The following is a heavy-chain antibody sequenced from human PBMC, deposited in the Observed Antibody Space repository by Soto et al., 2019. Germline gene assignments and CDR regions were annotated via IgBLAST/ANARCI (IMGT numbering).Heavy chain of an antibody. CDR2: VYWDDDK. CDR3: AHKLDDANWFDP. Sequence: QIALKESGPALVKPTQNLPLTCTFSGFSLTTPTVGVGWIRQSPGKALEWLAFVYWDDDKRDSPSLKPRLTITRDSSEDRVVLTVADMDPADTRTYYGAHKLDDANWFDPWGLGTLFTISS. CDR1: GFSLTTPTVG. V-gene: IGHV2-5*02. J-gene: IGHJ5*02. D-gene: IGHD6-6*01.